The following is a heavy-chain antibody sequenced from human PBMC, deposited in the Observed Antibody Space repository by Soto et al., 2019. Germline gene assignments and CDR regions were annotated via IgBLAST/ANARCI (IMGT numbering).Heavy chain of an antibody. D-gene: IGHD1-7*01. CDR1: GYTFTSYG. J-gene: IGHJ5*02. CDR3: AMERVLTGTTMDWFDP. Sequence: ASVKVSCKASGYTFTSYGISWVRQAPGQGLEWMGWISAYNGNTNYAQKLQGRVTMTTDTSTSTAYMELRSLRSDDTAVYYCAMERVLTGTTMDWFDPWGQGTLVTVSS. CDR2: ISAYNGNT. V-gene: IGHV1-18*04.